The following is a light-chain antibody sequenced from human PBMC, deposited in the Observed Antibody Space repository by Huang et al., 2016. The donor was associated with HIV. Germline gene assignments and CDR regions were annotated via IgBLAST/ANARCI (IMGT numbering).Light chain of an antibody. Sequence: EIVLTQSPVTLSLSPGERATLSCRASQGVSSSLAWYQQKPGQAPRLLIYDASNRATGIPARFSGSGSGTDYTLTISSLEPEDFAVYYCQQRNSWPLTFGGGTKVEIK. CDR3: QQRNSWPLT. CDR1: QGVSSS. J-gene: IGKJ4*01. V-gene: IGKV3-11*01. CDR2: DAS.